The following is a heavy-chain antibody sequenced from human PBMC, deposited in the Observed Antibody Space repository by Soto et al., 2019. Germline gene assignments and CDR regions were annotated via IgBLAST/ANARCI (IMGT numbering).Heavy chain of an antibody. CDR3: ARDLLAAAGTHLYYYGMDV. V-gene: IGHV3-7*05. J-gene: IGHJ6*02. CDR2: IKQDGSEK. Sequence: GGSLRPSCAASGFTFSSYWMSWVRQAPGKGLEWVANIKQDGSEKYYVDSVKGRFTISRDNAKNSLYLQMNSLRAEDTAVYYCARDLLAAAGTHLYYYGMDVWGQGTTVTVSS. CDR1: GFTFSSYW. D-gene: IGHD6-13*01.